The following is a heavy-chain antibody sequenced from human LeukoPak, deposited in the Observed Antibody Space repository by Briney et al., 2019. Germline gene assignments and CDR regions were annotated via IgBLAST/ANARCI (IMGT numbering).Heavy chain of an antibody. CDR1: GGPISSYY. CDR3: ARHGGEYYYGSGSYYNPFDP. Sequence: SETLSLTCTVSGGPISSYYWSWIRQPPGKGLEWIGYIYYSGSTNYNPSLKSRVTISVDTSKNQFSLKLSSVTAADTAVYYCARHGGEYYYGSGSYYNPFDPWGQGTLVTVSS. CDR2: IYYSGST. V-gene: IGHV4-59*08. J-gene: IGHJ5*02. D-gene: IGHD3-10*01.